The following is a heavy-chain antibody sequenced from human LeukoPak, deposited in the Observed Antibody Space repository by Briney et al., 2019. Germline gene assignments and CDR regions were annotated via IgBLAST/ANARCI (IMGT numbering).Heavy chain of an antibody. CDR1: VFTFSIYA. CDR3: ARNKEMATINPSYYFDY. CDR2: ISGSGGST. J-gene: IGHJ4*02. V-gene: IGHV3-23*01. Sequence: GGSLRLSCASSVFTFSIYAMSWVRQAPWKGLEWVSSISGSGGSTYYADSVKGRFTISRDNSKNTLYLQMNSLRAEDTAVYYCARNKEMATINPSYYFDYWGQGTLVTVSS. D-gene: IGHD5-24*01.